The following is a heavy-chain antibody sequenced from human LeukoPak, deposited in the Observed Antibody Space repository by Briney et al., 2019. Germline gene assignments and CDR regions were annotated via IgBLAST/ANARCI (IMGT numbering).Heavy chain of an antibody. J-gene: IGHJ6*02. D-gene: IGHD3-3*01. V-gene: IGHV1-3*01. CDR3: ARDPYYDFWSGYYSYYYYGMDV. Sequence: ASVKVSCKASGYIFTECTIQWVRQAPGQGLEWMGWINPGSGYTKYSQKFQGRVTITRDTSASTAYMELSSLRSEDTAVYYCARDPYYDFWSGYYSYYYYGMDVWGQGTTVTVSS. CDR2: INPGSGYT. CDR1: GYIFTECT.